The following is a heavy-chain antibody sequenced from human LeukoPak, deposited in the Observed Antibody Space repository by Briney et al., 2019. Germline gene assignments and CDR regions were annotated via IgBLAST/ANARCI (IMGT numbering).Heavy chain of an antibody. CDR3: ARSSPNYYDSSEYFDY. V-gene: IGHV3-23*01. D-gene: IGHD3-22*01. J-gene: IGHJ4*02. Sequence: GGSLRLFCAASGFTLSSYAMSWVRQGPGKGLEWVSAISVSGNTYHADSVKGRFTISRDNSKNTLYLQMNSLRAEDTAVYYCARSSPNYYDSSEYFDYWGQGTLVTVSS. CDR1: GFTLSSYA. CDR2: ISVSGNT.